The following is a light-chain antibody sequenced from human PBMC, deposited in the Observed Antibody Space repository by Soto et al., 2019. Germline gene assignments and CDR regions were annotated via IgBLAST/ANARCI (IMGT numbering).Light chain of an antibody. CDR2: EVT. CDR3: SSYAGSNNRYV. J-gene: IGLJ1*01. Sequence: QSALTQPPSASGSPGQSVTISCTETSSDVGGYNFVSWYQQHPGKAPKLMIYEVTKRPSGVPDRFSGSKSGNTASLTVSGLQAEDEADYYCSSYAGSNNRYVFGTGTKVTVL. CDR1: SSDVGGYNF. V-gene: IGLV2-8*01.